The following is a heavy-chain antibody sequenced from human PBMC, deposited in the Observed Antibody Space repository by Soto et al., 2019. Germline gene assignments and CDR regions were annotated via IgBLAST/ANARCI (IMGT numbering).Heavy chain of an antibody. D-gene: IGHD3-22*01. V-gene: IGHV1-2*02. Sequence: GASVKVSCKVSGYTFTGYYMHWVRQAPGQGLEWMGWINPNSGGTNYAQKFQGRVTMTRDTSISTAYMELSRLRSDDTAVYYCASPLFYDSSGYYPPFDYWGQGTLVTVSS. CDR3: ASPLFYDSSGYYPPFDY. CDR1: GYTFTGYY. J-gene: IGHJ4*02. CDR2: INPNSGGT.